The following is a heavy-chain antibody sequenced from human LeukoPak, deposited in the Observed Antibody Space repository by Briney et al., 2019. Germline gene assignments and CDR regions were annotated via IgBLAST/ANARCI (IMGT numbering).Heavy chain of an antibody. CDR2: INPNSGGT. J-gene: IGHJ6*03. Sequence: ASVKVSCKASGYTFTGYYMHWVRQAPGQGLEWMGWINPNSGGTNYAQKFQGRVTMTRDTSISTAYMELSRLRSDDTAVYYCARAGGYDYVWGSYRYNNYYYYMDVWGKGTTVTVSS. CDR1: GYTFTGYY. CDR3: ARAGGYDYVWGSYRYNNYYYYMDV. D-gene: IGHD3-16*02. V-gene: IGHV1-2*02.